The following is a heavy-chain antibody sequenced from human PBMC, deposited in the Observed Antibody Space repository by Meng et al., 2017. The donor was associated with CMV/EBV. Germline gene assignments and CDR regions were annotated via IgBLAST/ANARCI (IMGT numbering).Heavy chain of an antibody. CDR2: TIPLLDSP. CDR3: ARDGPGGGNYCLF. D-gene: IGHD1-26*01. V-gene: IGHV1-69*16. CDR1: GGTFNTYS. Sequence: SVKVSCKISGGTFNTYSITWVRQAPGQGFELMGLTIPLLDSPSYAQKFRGRVSITTDESTSTVAVELTSLTSEDTAVYYCARDGPGGGNYCLFWGQGTLVTVSS. J-gene: IGHJ4*02.